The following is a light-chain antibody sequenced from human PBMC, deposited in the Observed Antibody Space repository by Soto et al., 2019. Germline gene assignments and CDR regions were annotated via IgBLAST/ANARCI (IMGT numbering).Light chain of an antibody. Sequence: DIQLTQSPSFLSASEGDRVTITCRASQGISSYLAWYQQKPGKAPKLLIYAASTLQSGVPSRFSGSGSGTEFTLTISSLQPEDFATYFCHSRAFGQGTRLEI. V-gene: IGKV1-9*01. J-gene: IGKJ5*01. CDR1: QGISSY. CDR2: AAS. CDR3: HSRA.